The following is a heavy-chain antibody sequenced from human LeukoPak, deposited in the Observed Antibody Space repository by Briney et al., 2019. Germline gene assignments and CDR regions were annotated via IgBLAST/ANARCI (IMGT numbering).Heavy chain of an antibody. CDR2: MNPNSGNT. CDR3: AREGVHDYYYYGVDV. J-gene: IGHJ6*02. CDR1: GYTFTSYD. D-gene: IGHD5/OR15-5a*01. Sequence: ASVKVSCKASGYTFTSYDINWVRQATGQGLEWMGWMNPNSGNTGYAQKFQGRVTMTRNTSISTAYMELSSLRSEDTAVYYCAREGVHDYYYYGVDVWGQGTTVTVSS. V-gene: IGHV1-8*01.